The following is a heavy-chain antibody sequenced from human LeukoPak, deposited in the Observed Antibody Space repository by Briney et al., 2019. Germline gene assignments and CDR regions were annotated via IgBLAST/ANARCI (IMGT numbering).Heavy chain of an antibody. CDR2: ISTSKGDT. V-gene: IGHV1-18*01. J-gene: IGHJ4*02. CDR3: ARDWPTVITDY. CDR1: GYTFTTHG. D-gene: IGHD4-11*01. Sequence: ASVKVSCTTSGYTFTTHGISWVRQAPGQGLEWMGWISTSKGDTNYPQKFRGRLTMTTDRSTSTAYMELRSLSSDDTSVYYCARDWPTVITDYWGQGTLVTVSS.